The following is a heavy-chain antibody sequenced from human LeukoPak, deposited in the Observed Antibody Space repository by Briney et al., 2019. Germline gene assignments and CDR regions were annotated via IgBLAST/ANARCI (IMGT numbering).Heavy chain of an antibody. CDR2: INSDGSST. CDR1: GFTFSSYW. J-gene: IGHJ4*02. Sequence: GGSLRLSCAASGFTFSSYWMHWVRQAPGKGLVWVSRINSDGSSTIYADSVKGRFTISRDNSKNTLYLQMNSLRAEDTAVYYCVRVYRYYYDSSGYANFDYWGQGTLVTVSS. V-gene: IGHV3-74*01. CDR3: VRVYRYYYDSSGYANFDY. D-gene: IGHD3-22*01.